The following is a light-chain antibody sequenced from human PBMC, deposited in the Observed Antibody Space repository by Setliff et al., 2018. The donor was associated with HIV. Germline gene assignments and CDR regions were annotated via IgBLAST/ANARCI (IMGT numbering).Light chain of an antibody. J-gene: IGLJ1*01. CDR3: SSYTSSSPF. V-gene: IGLV2-14*03. Sequence: QSALAQPASVSGSPGQSITISCTGTSSDVGGYNYVSWYQQHPGKAPKLMIYDVSNRPSGVSNRFSGSKSGNTASLTISGLQAEDEADYYCSSYTSSSPFFGTGTKGTVL. CDR2: DVS. CDR1: SSDVGGYNY.